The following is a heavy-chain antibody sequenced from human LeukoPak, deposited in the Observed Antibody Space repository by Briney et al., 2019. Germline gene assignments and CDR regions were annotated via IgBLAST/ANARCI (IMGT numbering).Heavy chain of an antibody. Sequence: PSQTLSLTCTVPGGSISSGDYYWSWIRQPPGKGLEWIGYIYYSGSTYYNPSLKSRVTISVDTSKNQFSLKLSSVTAADTAAYYCARDPLGYCSSTSCPPDYWGQGTLVTVSS. CDR3: ARDPLGYCSSTSCPPDY. CDR1: GGSISSGDYY. D-gene: IGHD2-2*01. J-gene: IGHJ4*02. V-gene: IGHV4-30-4*08. CDR2: IYYSGST.